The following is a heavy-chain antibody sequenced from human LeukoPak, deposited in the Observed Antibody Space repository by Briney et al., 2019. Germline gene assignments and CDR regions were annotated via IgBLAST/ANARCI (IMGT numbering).Heavy chain of an antibody. J-gene: IGHJ4*02. Sequence: GGSLRLSCAASGFTFSSHGMNWVRQAPGKGLEWVSGSSSIGGRTYYADSVKGRFTVTRDNSKNTLYLQMNSLRAEDTAVYYCAKDSGTVTLDYWGQGTLVTVSS. CDR1: GFTFSSHG. CDR3: AKDSGTVTLDY. V-gene: IGHV3-23*01. CDR2: SSSIGGRT. D-gene: IGHD4-17*01.